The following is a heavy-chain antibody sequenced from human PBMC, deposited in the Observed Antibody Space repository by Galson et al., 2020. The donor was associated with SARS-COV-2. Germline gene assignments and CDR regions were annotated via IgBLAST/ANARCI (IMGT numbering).Heavy chain of an antibody. D-gene: IGHD3-9*01. V-gene: IGHV3-30-3*01. Sequence: TGGSLRLSCAASGFTFSSYAIQWVRQAPGKGLKWVAVISYDGSNKYYADSVKGRFTISRDNSKNTLYLQMSSLRAEDTAVYYCARDSMERDDILTGYSFVYWGQGTLVTVSS. CDR1: GFTFSSYA. J-gene: IGHJ4*02. CDR2: ISYDGSNK. CDR3: ARDSMERDDILTGYSFVY.